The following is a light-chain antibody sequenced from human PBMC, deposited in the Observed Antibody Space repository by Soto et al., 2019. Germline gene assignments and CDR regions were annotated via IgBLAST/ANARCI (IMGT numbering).Light chain of an antibody. CDR2: SNN. Sequence: QLVLTQPPSASGTPGQRVTISCSGSSSNIGSNTVNWYQQLPGTAPKLLIYSNNQRPSGVPDRFSGSKSGTSASLAISGLQSEDEADYYCAAWDDSLNGYVVFGGGIKLTVL. J-gene: IGLJ2*01. CDR1: SSNIGSNT. V-gene: IGLV1-44*01. CDR3: AAWDDSLNGYVV.